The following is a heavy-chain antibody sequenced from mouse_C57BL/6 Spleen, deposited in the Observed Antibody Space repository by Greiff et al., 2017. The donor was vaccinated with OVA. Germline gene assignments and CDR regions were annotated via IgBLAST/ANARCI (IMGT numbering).Heavy chain of an antibody. Sequence: QVQLQQSGAELAKPGASVKLSCKASGYTFTSYWMHWVKQRPGQGLEWIGYINPSSGYTKYNQKFKDEATLTADKSSSTAYMQLSSLTYEDSAVYYCARGDEVDYWGQGTTLTVSS. CDR2: INPSSGYT. CDR1: GYTFTSYW. V-gene: IGHV1-7*01. J-gene: IGHJ2*01. CDR3: ARGDEVDY.